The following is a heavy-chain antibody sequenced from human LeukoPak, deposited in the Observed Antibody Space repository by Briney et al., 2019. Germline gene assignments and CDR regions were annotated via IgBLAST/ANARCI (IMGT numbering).Heavy chain of an antibody. D-gene: IGHD6-6*01. CDR1: GGTFSSYA. V-gene: IGHV1-69*05. CDR2: IIPIFGTA. CDR3: ARRNMYSSSSGWFDP. J-gene: IGHJ5*02. Sequence: SVKVSCKASGGTFSSYAISWVRQAPGQGLEWMGGIIPIFGTANYAQKFQGRVTITTDESTSTAYMELSSLRSEDTAVYYCARRNMYSSSSGWFDPWGQGTLVTVSA.